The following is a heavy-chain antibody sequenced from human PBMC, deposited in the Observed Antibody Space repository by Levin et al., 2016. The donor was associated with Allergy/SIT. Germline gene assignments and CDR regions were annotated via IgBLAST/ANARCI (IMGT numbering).Heavy chain of an antibody. J-gene: IGHJ3*02. CDR2: IIPIFGTA. Sequence: SVKVSCKASGGTFSSYAISWVRQAPGQGLEWMGGIIPIFGTANYAQKFQGRATITADESTSTAYMELSSLRSEDTAVYYCASPYYYDSSGYYDVDAFDIWGQGTMVTVSS. CDR1: GGTFSSYA. V-gene: IGHV1-69*13. CDR3: ASPYYYDSSGYYDVDAFDI. D-gene: IGHD3-22*01.